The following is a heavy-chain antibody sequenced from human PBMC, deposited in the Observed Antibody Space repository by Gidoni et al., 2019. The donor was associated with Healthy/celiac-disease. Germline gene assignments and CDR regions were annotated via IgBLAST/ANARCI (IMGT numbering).Heavy chain of an antibody. CDR3: ARAHDSSGSHGMDV. CDR1: GVTCSSFG. CDR2: IWYDGSNT. Sequence: QVQLVESAGGVLQPGRSLRLSCAASGVTCSSFGTHWVRQAPGKGLEWVAVIWYDGSNTYYADSVKALLTISRDNSTNTLYLQMTSLRAEDTAVYYCARAHDSSGSHGMDVWGQGTTVTVSS. V-gene: IGHV3-33*01. D-gene: IGHD3-22*01. J-gene: IGHJ6*02.